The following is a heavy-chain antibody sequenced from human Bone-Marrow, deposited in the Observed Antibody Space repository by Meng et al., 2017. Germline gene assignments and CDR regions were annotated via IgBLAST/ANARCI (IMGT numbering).Heavy chain of an antibody. CDR2: INSDGSST. Sequence: GESLKISCAASGFTFSDYYMSWIRQAPGKGLEWVSRINSDGSSTSYADSVKGRFTISRDNAKNTLYLQMNSLRAEDTAVYYCARGIGLRGYCSGGSCYSGVDYWGQGTLVTVSS. V-gene: IGHV3-74*01. CDR1: GFTFSDYY. J-gene: IGHJ4*02. CDR3: ARGIGLRGYCSGGSCYSGVDY. D-gene: IGHD2-15*01.